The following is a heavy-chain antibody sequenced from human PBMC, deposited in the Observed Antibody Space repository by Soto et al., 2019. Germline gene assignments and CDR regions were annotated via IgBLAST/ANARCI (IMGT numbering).Heavy chain of an antibody. D-gene: IGHD3-22*01. Sequence: SVKISCTASGGTFSSYAISWVRQAPGQGLEWMGGIIPIFGTANYAQKFQGRVTITADESTSTAYMELSSLRSEDTAVYYCARDSRYYYDSSGYYYHYFDYWGQGTLVTVSS. CDR2: IIPIFGTA. J-gene: IGHJ4*02. CDR1: GGTFSSYA. CDR3: ARDSRYYYDSSGYYYHYFDY. V-gene: IGHV1-69*13.